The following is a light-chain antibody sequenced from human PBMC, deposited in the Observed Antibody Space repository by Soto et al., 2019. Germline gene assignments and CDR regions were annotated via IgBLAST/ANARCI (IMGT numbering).Light chain of an antibody. J-gene: IGLJ1*01. V-gene: IGLV2-14*01. CDR1: SSDFGGYDH. CDR2: DVS. CDR3: NSYTTSISLYV. Sequence: QSALTQPASVSGSPGQSITISCTGKSSDFGGYDHVSWYQQHPGKAPKLMIYDVSVRPSGVSDRFSGSKSANTASLTISGLQAEDEADYYCNSYTTSISLYVFGPGTKVTVL.